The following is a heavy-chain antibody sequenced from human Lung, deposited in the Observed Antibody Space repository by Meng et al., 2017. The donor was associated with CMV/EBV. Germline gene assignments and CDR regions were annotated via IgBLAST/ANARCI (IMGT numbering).Heavy chain of an antibody. J-gene: IGHJ6*02. CDR3: ARAYYYDSSGYYIAPNYYYYGMDV. Sequence: GESLKISCAASGFTFSSYSMNWVRQAPGKGLEWVSSISSSSSYIYYADSVKGRFTISRDNAKNSLYLQMNSLRAEDTAVHYCARAYYYDSSGYYIAPNYYYYGMDVWGQGTTVTVSS. V-gene: IGHV3-21*01. CDR2: ISSSSSYI. CDR1: GFTFSSYS. D-gene: IGHD3-22*01.